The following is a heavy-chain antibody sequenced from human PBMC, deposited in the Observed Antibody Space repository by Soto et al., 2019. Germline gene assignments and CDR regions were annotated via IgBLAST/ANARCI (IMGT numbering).Heavy chain of an antibody. Sequence: SVKVSFKTSGGPFSSFAVSWVRQAPGQGLEWMGGIIPIFGTANYAQKFQGRVTITADESTSTAYMELSSLRSEDTAVYYCARSAMIVVVDDAFDIWGQGTMVTVSS. J-gene: IGHJ3*02. CDR1: GGPFSSFA. D-gene: IGHD3-22*01. CDR2: IIPIFGTA. V-gene: IGHV1-69*13. CDR3: ARSAMIVVVDDAFDI.